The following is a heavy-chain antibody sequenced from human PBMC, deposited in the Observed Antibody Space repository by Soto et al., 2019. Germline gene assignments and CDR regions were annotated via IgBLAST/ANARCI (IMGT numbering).Heavy chain of an antibody. CDR3: ARDGYYYDSSGYYTLYYGMDV. D-gene: IGHD3-22*01. CDR2: IYYSGST. V-gene: IGHV4-30-4*01. CDR1: GGSISSGDYY. J-gene: IGHJ6*02. Sequence: SETLSLTCTVSGGSISSGDYYWSWIRQPPGKGLEWIGYIYYSGSTYYNPSLKSRVNISVDTSKNQFYLKLSSVTAADTDVYYCARDGYYYDSSGYYTLYYGMDVWGQGTTVT.